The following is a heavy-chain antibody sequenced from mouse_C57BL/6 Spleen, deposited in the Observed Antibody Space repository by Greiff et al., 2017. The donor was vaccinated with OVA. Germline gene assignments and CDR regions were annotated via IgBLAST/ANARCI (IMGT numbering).Heavy chain of an antibody. CDR3: ARGTTITTVVATDFDY. CDR1: GYTFTSYW. J-gene: IGHJ2*01. Sequence: QVQLQQPGAELVKPGASVKLSCKASGYTFTSYWMHWVKQRPGRGLEWIGRIDPNSGGTKYNEKFKSKATLPVDKPSSTAYMQLSSLTSEDSAVYYCARGTTITTVVATDFDYWGKGTTLTVSS. V-gene: IGHV1-72*01. D-gene: IGHD1-1*01. CDR2: IDPNSGGT.